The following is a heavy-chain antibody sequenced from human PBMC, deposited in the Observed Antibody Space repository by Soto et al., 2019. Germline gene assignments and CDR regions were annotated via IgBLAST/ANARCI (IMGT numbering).Heavy chain of an antibody. CDR1: GFTFSSYW. D-gene: IGHD6-13*01. V-gene: IGHV3-7*01. J-gene: IGHJ1*01. Sequence: GGSLRLSCAASGFTFSSYWMSWVRQAPGKGLEWVANIKQDGSEKYYVDSVKGRFTISRDNAKNSLYLQMNSLRAEDTAVYYCFRVRSRWQEFFHFRGQGSLVPVSS. CDR2: IKQDGSEK. CDR3: FRVRSRWQEFFHF.